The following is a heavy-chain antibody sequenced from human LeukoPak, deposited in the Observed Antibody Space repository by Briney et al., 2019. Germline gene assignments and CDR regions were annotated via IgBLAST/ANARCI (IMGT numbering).Heavy chain of an antibody. CDR3: ARGVVVPAAIDWFDP. CDR2: INPNSGGT. D-gene: IGHD2-2*01. Sequence: ASVKVSCKASGYTFTGYYMHWVRQAPGQGLEWMGRINPNSGGTNYAQKFQGGVTMTRDTSISTAYMELSRLRSDDTAVYYCARGVVVPAAIDWFDPWGQGTLVTVSS. CDR1: GYTFTGYY. J-gene: IGHJ5*02. V-gene: IGHV1-2*06.